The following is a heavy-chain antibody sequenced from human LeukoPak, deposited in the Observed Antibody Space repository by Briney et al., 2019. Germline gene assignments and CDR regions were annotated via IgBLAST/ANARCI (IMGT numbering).Heavy chain of an antibody. CDR2: INWNGRSI. CDR1: RFTFDEYG. CDR3: AREAGSTPPY. V-gene: IGHV3-20*04. Sequence: GGSLRLSCAASRFTFDEYGMSWVRQTAGKGLEWVSGINWNGRSIGYADSVKGRFTVSRDNAKSSLYLQMNSLRAEDTALYYCAREAGSTPPYWGQGTLVTVSS. J-gene: IGHJ4*02. D-gene: IGHD6-13*01.